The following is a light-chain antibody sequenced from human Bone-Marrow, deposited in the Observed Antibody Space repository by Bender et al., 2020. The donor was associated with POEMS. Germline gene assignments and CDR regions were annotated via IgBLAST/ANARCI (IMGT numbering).Light chain of an antibody. CDR2: EGT. CDR1: SSDVGAYNL. CDR3: CSYAHRDTLV. J-gene: IGLJ3*02. V-gene: IGLV2-23*01. Sequence: QSALTQPASVSGSPGQSLTISCTGTSSDVGAYNLVSWYQQEPGKAPKLLIYEGTKRPSGVSDRFSGSKSGNMASLTISELQAEDEADYYCCSYAHRDTLVFGGGTKVMVL.